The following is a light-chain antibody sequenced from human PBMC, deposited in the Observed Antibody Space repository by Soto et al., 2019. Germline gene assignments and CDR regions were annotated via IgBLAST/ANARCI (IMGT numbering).Light chain of an antibody. Sequence: QSVLTQPASVSGSPGQSITISCTGTSSDVGFYNLVSWYQHRPGKAPKLLIYEVTDRPSGVSPRFSGSKSGNTASLTISGLQADDEADYYCTSYTTNGTPYVFGTGTKGTGL. CDR3: TSYTTNGTPYV. J-gene: IGLJ1*01. CDR2: EVT. V-gene: IGLV2-14*02. CDR1: SSDVGFYNL.